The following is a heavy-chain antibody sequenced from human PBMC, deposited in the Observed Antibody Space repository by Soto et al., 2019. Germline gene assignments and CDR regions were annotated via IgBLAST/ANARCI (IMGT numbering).Heavy chain of an antibody. V-gene: IGHV1-24*01. CDR2: FDPEDGET. Sequence: QVQLVQSGAEGKKPGASVKVSCKVSGYTLTDFSMHWVRQAPGKGLEWMGGFDPEDGETIYAQKFQGRVTMTEDTSKDTAYMELSSLRSEDTAVYYCAARGTRWLQSPFDYWGQGTLVTVST. D-gene: IGHD1-1*01. J-gene: IGHJ4*02. CDR3: AARGTRWLQSPFDY. CDR1: GYTLTDFS.